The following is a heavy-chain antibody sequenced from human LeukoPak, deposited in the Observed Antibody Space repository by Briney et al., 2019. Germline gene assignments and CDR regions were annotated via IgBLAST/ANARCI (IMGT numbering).Heavy chain of an antibody. CDR3: AKSSSSSWSDSWFDP. CDR1: GFAFGSEA. CDR2: ISPGGGTT. J-gene: IGHJ5*02. D-gene: IGHD6-13*01. Sequence: GGSLRLSCAVSGFAFGSEAMSWVRQSQARGLEWVASISPGGGTTYYADYVKGRFTISRDNSNNSLFVQMNSLRAEDTAVYYCAKSSSSSWSDSWFDPWGQGTLVTVSS. V-gene: IGHV3-23*01.